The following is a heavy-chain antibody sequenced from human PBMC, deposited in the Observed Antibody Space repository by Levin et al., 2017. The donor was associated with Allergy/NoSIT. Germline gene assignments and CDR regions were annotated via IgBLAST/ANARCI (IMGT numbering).Heavy chain of an antibody. CDR1: GASISSSNW. Sequence: RLSLTCTVSGASISSSNWWSWVRQPPGKGLEWIGEIFHDGSTNYNPSLKSRLSISIDKSTNQFSLKLSSVTAADTAMYYCARIPSDWHPWFDPWGQGTLVTVSS. J-gene: IGHJ5*02. CDR2: IFHDGST. CDR3: ARIPSDWHPWFDP. D-gene: IGHD2-21*01. V-gene: IGHV4-4*02.